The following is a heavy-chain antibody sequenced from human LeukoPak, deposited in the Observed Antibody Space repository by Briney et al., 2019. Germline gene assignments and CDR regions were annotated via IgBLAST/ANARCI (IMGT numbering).Heavy chain of an antibody. Sequence: PSETLSLTCTVSGGSISSSSYYWGWIRQPPGKGLEWIGSIYYSGSTYYNPSLKSRVTISVDTSKNQFSLKLSSVTAADTAVYYCARLNRWMGTYDAFDIWGQGTMVTVSS. D-gene: IGHD5-24*01. CDR1: GGSISSSSYY. V-gene: IGHV4-39*01. CDR3: ARLNRWMGTYDAFDI. CDR2: IYYSGST. J-gene: IGHJ3*02.